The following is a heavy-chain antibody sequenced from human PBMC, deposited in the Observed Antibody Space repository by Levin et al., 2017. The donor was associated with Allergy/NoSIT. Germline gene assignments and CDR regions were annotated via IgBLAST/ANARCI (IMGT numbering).Heavy chain of an antibody. Sequence: PSETLSLTCTVSGGSLSSYYWSWIRQPPEKGLEWIGYIYYTGSTNYNPSLKSRVTISVDTSKHQFSLKLTSVTAADTAVYYCTRTGLGYGLPLDYWGQGALVTVSS. J-gene: IGHJ4*02. CDR3: TRTGLGYGLPLDY. CDR1: GGSLSSYY. CDR2: IYYTGST. V-gene: IGHV4-59*08. D-gene: IGHD5-12*01.